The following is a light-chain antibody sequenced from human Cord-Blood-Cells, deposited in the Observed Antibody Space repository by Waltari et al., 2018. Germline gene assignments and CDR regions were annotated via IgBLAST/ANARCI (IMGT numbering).Light chain of an antibody. V-gene: IGKV3-11*01. Sequence: EIVLTQSPATLSLSPGERDTLSCRASQSVRSYLACYQQKPGQAPRLLIDDESHRATGIPARFRGIGSGTDFTLTISSLEPEDFAVYYCQQRSNWPLTFGGGTKVEIK. CDR2: DES. CDR1: QSVRSY. J-gene: IGKJ4*01. CDR3: QQRSNWPLT.